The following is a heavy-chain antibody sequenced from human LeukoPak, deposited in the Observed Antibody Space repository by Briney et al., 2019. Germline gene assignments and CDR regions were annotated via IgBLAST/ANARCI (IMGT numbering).Heavy chain of an antibody. Sequence: PGGSLRLSCAASGFTFSGYSMNWVRQAPGKGLEWVSSISRSSSYIYYADSVKGRFTISRDNAKNSLYLQMNRLRAEDTAVYYCVGGQQLGFYYWGQGTLVTVSS. D-gene: IGHD6-13*01. J-gene: IGHJ4*02. CDR3: VGGQQLGFYY. CDR1: GFTFSGYS. V-gene: IGHV3-21*01. CDR2: ISRSSSYI.